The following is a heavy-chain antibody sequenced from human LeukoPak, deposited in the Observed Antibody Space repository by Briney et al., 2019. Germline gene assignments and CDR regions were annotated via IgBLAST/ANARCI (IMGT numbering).Heavy chain of an antibody. V-gene: IGHV4-39*01. CDR3: ASITMIVVAW. Sequence: SETLSLTCTVSGGSISSSSYYWGWIRQPPGKELEWIGSVYYSGSTYYNPSLKSRVTISVDTSKNQFSLKLSSVTAADTAVYYCASITMIVVAWWGQGTLVTVSS. CDR2: VYYSGST. CDR1: GGSISSSSYY. D-gene: IGHD3-22*01. J-gene: IGHJ4*02.